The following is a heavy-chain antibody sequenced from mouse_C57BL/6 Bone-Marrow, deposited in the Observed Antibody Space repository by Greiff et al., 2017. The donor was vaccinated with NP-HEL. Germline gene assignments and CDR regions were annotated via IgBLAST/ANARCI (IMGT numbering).Heavy chain of an antibody. CDR3: AREEGYDYGGYFDV. CDR2: IYPGSGNT. Sequence: VQLQQSGPELVKPGASVKISCKASGYSFTSYYIHWVKQRPGQGLEWIGWIYPGSGNTKYNEKFKGKATLTADTSSSTAYMQLSSLTSEDSAVYFCAREEGYDYGGYFDVWGTGTTVTVSS. J-gene: IGHJ1*03. V-gene: IGHV1-66*01. CDR1: GYSFTSYY. D-gene: IGHD2-4*01.